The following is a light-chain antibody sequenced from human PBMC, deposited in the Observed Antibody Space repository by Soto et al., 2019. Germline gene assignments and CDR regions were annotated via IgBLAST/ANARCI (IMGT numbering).Light chain of an antibody. CDR2: DAS. CDR3: QHYNSWPLS. J-gene: IGKJ4*01. Sequence: IVLTQSPATLSFSPGEIATPSCRASQSVSSYLAWYQQKPGQAPRLFIYDASTRATGIPARFSGSGSGTEFTLTISSLQSEDFAVYYCQHYNSWPLSFGGGTKVDIK. V-gene: IGKV3-15*01. CDR1: QSVSSY.